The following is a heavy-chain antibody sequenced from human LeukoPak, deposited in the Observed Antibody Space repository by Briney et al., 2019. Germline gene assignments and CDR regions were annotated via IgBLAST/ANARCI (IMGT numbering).Heavy chain of an antibody. V-gene: IGHV3-21*04. CDR3: VRDRGTYRPIDY. CDR2: ISYTGTYI. Sequence: GGSLRLSCAASAFSLNAYNMNWVRQAPGKGLEWVSSISYTGTYIHYADSVKGRFTISRDNAQNSLYLQMNSLRAEDTAIYYCVRDRGTYRPIDYWGQGTLVTVSS. D-gene: IGHD1-26*01. CDR1: AFSLNAYN. J-gene: IGHJ4*02.